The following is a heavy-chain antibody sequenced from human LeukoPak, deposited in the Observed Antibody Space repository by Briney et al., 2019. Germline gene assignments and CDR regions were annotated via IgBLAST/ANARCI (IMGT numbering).Heavy chain of an antibody. J-gene: IGHJ3*02. Sequence: GGSLRLSCAASGFTFSSYAMSWVRQAPGKGLEWVSAISGSGGSTYYADSVKGRFTISRDNSKNTLYLQMNSRRAEDTAVYYCAKPPPTVHSGGAAAFDIWGQGTMVTVSS. V-gene: IGHV3-23*01. CDR3: AKPPPTVHSGGAAAFDI. CDR1: GFTFSSYA. D-gene: IGHD2-21*01. CDR2: ISGSGGST.